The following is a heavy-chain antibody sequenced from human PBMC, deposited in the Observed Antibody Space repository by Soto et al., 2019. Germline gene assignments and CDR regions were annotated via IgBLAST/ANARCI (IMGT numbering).Heavy chain of an antibody. V-gene: IGHV4-39*01. J-gene: IGHJ3*02. CDR1: GGSISSSSYY. D-gene: IGHD2-2*01. Sequence: SETLSLTCXVSGGSISSSSYYWGWIRQPPGKGLEWIGSMYYSGSTYYNPSLKSRVTISVDTSKNQLSLKLSSVTASDTAVYYCARHPYSAPYIVVVATAIVLDAFDIWGQGTMVTVSS. CDR2: MYYSGST. CDR3: ARHPYSAPYIVVVATAIVLDAFDI.